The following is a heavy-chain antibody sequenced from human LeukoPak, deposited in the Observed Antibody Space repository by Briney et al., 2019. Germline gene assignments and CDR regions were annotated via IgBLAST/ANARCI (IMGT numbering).Heavy chain of an antibody. CDR2: ISASGGST. V-gene: IGHV3-23*01. CDR3: AKDHSSGWPYCFPY. J-gene: IGHJ4*02. Sequence: GGSLRLSCAASGFTFSSYAMSWVRQAPGKGLEWVSAISASGGSTYYADSVKGRFTISRDNSKNTLCLQMNRLRAEDTAVYYCAKDHSSGWPYCFPYWGQGTLVTVSS. CDR1: GFTFSSYA. D-gene: IGHD6-19*01.